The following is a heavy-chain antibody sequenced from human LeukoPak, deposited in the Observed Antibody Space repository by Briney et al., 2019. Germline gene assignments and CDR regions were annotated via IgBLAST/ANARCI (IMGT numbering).Heavy chain of an antibody. CDR3: AELGITMIGGV. Sequence: GGSLRLSCEVSGITFSDYNMSWIRQAPGRGLEWVSYISHNGDTIKYADSVKGRFSISRDNAKNSLYLLMNSLRAEDTAVYYCAELGITMIGGVWGKGTTVTISS. J-gene: IGHJ6*04. CDR2: ISHNGDTI. V-gene: IGHV3-11*04. D-gene: IGHD3-10*02. CDR1: GITFSDYN.